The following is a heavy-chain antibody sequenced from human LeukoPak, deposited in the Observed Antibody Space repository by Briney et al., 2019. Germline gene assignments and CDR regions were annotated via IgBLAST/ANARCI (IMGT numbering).Heavy chain of an antibody. D-gene: IGHD6-13*01. CDR1: GYTFTSYA. J-gene: IGHJ5*02. Sequence: GASVKVSCKASGYTFTSYAMNWVRQAPGQGLEWMGWISAYNGNTNYAQKLQGRVTMTTDTSTSTAYMELRSLRSDDTAVYYCAREVAAAGTGRGWFDPWGQGTLVTVSS. V-gene: IGHV1-18*01. CDR2: ISAYNGNT. CDR3: AREVAAAGTGRGWFDP.